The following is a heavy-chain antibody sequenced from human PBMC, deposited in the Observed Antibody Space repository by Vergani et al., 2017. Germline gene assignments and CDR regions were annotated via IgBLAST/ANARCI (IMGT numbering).Heavy chain of an antibody. J-gene: IGHJ4*02. V-gene: IGHV3-23*01. Sequence: EVQLLASGGGLVQPGGSLRLSCAASGFTFSSYAMSWVRQAPGKGLEWVSAISGSGGRTYYADSVQGRFTFSRDNSKNTLYLQMNSLRAEDTAVYYCAKHGAHQGRYFDWLLYGAIDYWGQGTLVTVAS. CDR3: AKHGAHQGRYFDWLLYGAIDY. CDR2: ISGSGGRT. CDR1: GFTFSSYA. D-gene: IGHD3-9*01.